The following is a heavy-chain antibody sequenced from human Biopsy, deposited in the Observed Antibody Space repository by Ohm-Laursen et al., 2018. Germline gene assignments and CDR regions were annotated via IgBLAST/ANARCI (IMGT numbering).Heavy chain of an antibody. CDR2: ISTYNGNT. V-gene: IGHV1-18*01. CDR1: GYTFTTYA. CDR3: ARGIGSMVRGVIINVNNWFDP. D-gene: IGHD3-10*01. J-gene: IGHJ5*02. Sequence: ASVKVSYNASGYTFTTYAISWVRQAPGQGLEWMGWISTYNGNTNYAQKVQGRVTMTTDTSTSTAYMELRSLRSDDTAVYYCARGIGSMVRGVIINVNNWFDPWGQGTLVTVSS.